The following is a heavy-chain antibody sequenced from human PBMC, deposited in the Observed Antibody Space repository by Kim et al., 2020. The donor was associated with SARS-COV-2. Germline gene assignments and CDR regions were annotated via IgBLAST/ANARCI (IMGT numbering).Heavy chain of an antibody. CDR3: ARGERGYEYGRFSYQGMEV. CDR2: IKHDGSEK. J-gene: IGHJ6*01. Sequence: GGSLRLSCAASGFTFSNYWMSWVRHAPGKGLEWVANIKHDGSEKYYVDSVKGRFFISRDNSMYLHMTSLRPENTAVYYCARGERGYEYGRFSYQGMEVWG. CDR1: GFTFSNYW. D-gene: IGHD3-10*01. V-gene: IGHV3-7*03.